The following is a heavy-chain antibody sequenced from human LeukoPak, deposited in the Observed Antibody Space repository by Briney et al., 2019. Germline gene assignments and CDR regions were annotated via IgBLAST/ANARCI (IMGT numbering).Heavy chain of an antibody. D-gene: IGHD6-19*01. CDR3: ATVYKFPVAGSSYYFDY. Sequence: ASVKVSCKVSGYTLTELSMHWVRQAPGKGLEWMGGFDPEDGETIYAQKFQGRVTMTEDTSTDTAYMELSSLRSEDTAVYYCATVYKFPVAGSSYYFDYWGQGTLVTVSS. CDR2: FDPEDGET. V-gene: IGHV1-24*01. CDR1: GYTLTELS. J-gene: IGHJ4*02.